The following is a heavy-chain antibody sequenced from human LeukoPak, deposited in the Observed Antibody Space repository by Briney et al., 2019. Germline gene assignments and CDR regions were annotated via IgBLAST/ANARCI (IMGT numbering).Heavy chain of an antibody. D-gene: IGHD3-10*01. Sequence: PGRSLRLSCAASRFAFNTYAMHWVRQAPGQGLEWVALIWHDGSHKFYSNSVRGQFTISRDNSKNTVSLQMNNLRPEDTAVYYCAREIFGSGSYPDLWGQGTLVTVSS. J-gene: IGHJ5*02. CDR1: RFAFNTYA. V-gene: IGHV3-33*01. CDR2: IWHDGSHK. CDR3: AREIFGSGSYPDL.